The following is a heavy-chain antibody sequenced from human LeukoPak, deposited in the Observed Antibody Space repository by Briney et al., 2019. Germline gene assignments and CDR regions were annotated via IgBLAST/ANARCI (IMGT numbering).Heavy chain of an antibody. D-gene: IGHD5-24*01. CDR1: GGSSSSYY. V-gene: IGHV4-59*01. CDR3: ARDLRDGSLGYYYYGMDV. Sequence: PSETLSLTCTVSGGSSSSYYWSWIRQPPGKGLEWIGYIYYSGSTNYNPSLQSRVTISVDTSKNQFSLKLSSVTAADTAVYYCARDLRDGSLGYYYYGMDVWGQGTTVTVSS. J-gene: IGHJ6*02. CDR2: IYYSGST.